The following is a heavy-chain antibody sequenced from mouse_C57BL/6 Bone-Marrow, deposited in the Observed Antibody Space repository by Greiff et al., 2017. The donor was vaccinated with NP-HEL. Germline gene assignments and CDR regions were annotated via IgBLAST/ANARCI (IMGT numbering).Heavy chain of an antibody. D-gene: IGHD1-1*01. J-gene: IGHJ2*01. CDR1: GFTFSSYA. CDR2: ISSGGDYI. Sequence: EVKLVESGEGLVKPGGSLKLSCAASGFTFSSYAMSWVRQTPEKRLEWVAYISSGGDYIYYADTVKGRFTISRDNARNTLYLQMSSLKSEDTAMYYCTRDRVTVVENYFDYWGQDTTLTVSS. CDR3: TRDRVTVVENYFDY. V-gene: IGHV5-9-1*02.